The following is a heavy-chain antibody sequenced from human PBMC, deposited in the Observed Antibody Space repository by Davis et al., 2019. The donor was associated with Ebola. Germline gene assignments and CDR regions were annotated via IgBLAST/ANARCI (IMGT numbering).Heavy chain of an antibody. CDR1: GFTFSSYA. CDR2: ISYDGSNK. V-gene: IGHV3-30*04. D-gene: IGHD6-13*01. Sequence: GGSLRLSCSASGFTFSSYAMHWVRQAPGKGLEWVAVISYDGSNKYYADSVKGRFTISRDNSKNTLYLQMNSLRAEDTAVYYCAKSRGSSWYGMDVWGQGTTVTVSS. CDR3: AKSRGSSWYGMDV. J-gene: IGHJ6*02.